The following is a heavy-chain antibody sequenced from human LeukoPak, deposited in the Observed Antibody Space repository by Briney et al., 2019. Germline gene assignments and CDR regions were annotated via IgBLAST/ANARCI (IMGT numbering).Heavy chain of an antibody. CDR1: GFTFSSYS. J-gene: IGHJ6*03. V-gene: IGHV3-21*01. D-gene: IGHD2-2*01. CDR3: ATPHTQVVPAAMSFLYYYMDV. CDR2: ISSSSSYI. Sequence: GRSLRLSCAASGFTFSSYSMNWVRQAPGKGLEWVSSISSSSSYIYYADSVKGRLTISRDNAKNSLYLQMNSLRAEDTAVYYCATPHTQVVPAAMSFLYYYMDVWGKGTTVTVSS.